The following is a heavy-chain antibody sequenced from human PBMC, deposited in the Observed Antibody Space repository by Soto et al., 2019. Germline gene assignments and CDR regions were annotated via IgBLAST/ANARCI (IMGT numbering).Heavy chain of an antibody. Sequence: SETLSLTCTVSGGSISSYYWSWIRQPPGKGLEWIGYIYYSGSTNYNPSLKSRVTISVDTSKNQFSLKLSSVTAADTAVYYCARLGSLRDGYNFDYWGQGTLVTVSS. CDR3: ARLGSLRDGYNFDY. CDR1: GGSISSYY. D-gene: IGHD5-12*01. CDR2: IYYSGST. V-gene: IGHV4-59*01. J-gene: IGHJ4*02.